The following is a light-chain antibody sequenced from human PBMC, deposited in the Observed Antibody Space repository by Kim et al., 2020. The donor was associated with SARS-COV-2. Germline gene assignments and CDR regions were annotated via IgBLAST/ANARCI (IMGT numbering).Light chain of an antibody. CDR1: SSDVGSYNL. CDR3: CSYASSSSFAV. Sequence: QSVLTQPASVSGSPGQSITISCTGTSSDVGSYNLVSWYQQHPGKAPKLMIYEVSKRPSGVSNRFSGSKSGNTASLTISGLQAEDEADYYCCSYASSSSFAVFGGGTQLTVL. J-gene: IGLJ7*01. CDR2: EVS. V-gene: IGLV2-23*02.